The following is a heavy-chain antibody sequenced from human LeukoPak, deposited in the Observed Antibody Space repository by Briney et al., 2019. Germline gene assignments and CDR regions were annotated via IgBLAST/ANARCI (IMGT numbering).Heavy chain of an antibody. V-gene: IGHV3-7*01. J-gene: IGHJ4*02. D-gene: IGHD1-26*01. Sequence: AGGSLRLSRAASGFTFSRYWMSWVRQAPGKGLEWVANIKQDGSEEYYVDSVKGRFTISRDNAKNSLFLQMNSLRAEDTAVYYCARDPYSGNYGGFDSWGQGTLVTISS. CDR3: ARDPYSGNYGGFDS. CDR2: IKQDGSEE. CDR1: GFTFSRYW.